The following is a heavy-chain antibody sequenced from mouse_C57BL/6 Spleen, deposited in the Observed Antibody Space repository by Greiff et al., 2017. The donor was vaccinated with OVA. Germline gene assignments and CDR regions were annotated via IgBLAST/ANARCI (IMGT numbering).Heavy chain of an antibody. CDR1: GYSFTGYY. Sequence: EVQLQQSGPELVKPGASVKISCKASGYSFTGYYMNWVKQSPEKSLEWIGEINPSTGGTTYNQKFKAKATLTVDKSSSTAYMQLKSLTSEDSAVYYCARDSSGYAWFAYWGQGTLVTVSA. D-gene: IGHD3-2*02. V-gene: IGHV1-42*01. J-gene: IGHJ3*01. CDR2: INPSTGGT. CDR3: ARDSSGYAWFAY.